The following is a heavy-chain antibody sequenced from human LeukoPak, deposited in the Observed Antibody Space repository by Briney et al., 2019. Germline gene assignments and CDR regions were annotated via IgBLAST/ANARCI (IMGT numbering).Heavy chain of an antibody. D-gene: IGHD5-12*01. CDR3: ARGSVYSGYVDY. V-gene: IGHV4-4*07. Sequence: AETLSLTCTVSGGSISSYYWSWIRQPAGKGLEWIGRIYTSGSTNYNPSLKSRVTMSVDTSKNQFSLKLSSVTAADTAVYYCARGSVYSGYVDYWGQGTLVTVSS. CDR1: GGSISSYY. CDR2: IYTSGST. J-gene: IGHJ4*02.